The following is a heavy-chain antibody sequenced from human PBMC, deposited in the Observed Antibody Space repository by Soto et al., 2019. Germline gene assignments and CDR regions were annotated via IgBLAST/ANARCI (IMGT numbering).Heavy chain of an antibody. J-gene: IGHJ3*01. D-gene: IGHD3-22*01. CDR2: ISGGGDST. CDR3: AKNDGTDGYYDAFDV. CDR1: GFTFSNYA. V-gene: IGHV3-23*01. Sequence: EVQLLESGGGLVQPGGSLRLSCTASGFTFSNYAMSWVRQAPGKGLEWVSTISGGGDSTYYADSVKGRFTISRDNSKNTLYLQMNSLRAEDTALYYCAKNDGTDGYYDAFDVWGRGTMVSVSS.